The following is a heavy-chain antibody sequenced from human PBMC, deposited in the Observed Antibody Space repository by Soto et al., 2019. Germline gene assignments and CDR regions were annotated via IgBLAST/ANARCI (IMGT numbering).Heavy chain of an antibody. J-gene: IGHJ4*02. CDR2: IYYTGST. CDR1: GGSITSSSYY. CDR3: MLGSRWKDFDY. V-gene: IGHV4-39*01. Sequence: QLQLQESGPGLVKPSETLSLTCTVSGGSITSSSYYWGWIRQPPGKGLEWIGSIYYTGSTYYNPSLKSRATISVDTSKNQFSLKLRSVSAADTAVYYCMLGSRWKDFDYWGEGTLVTVSS. D-gene: IGHD3-22*01.